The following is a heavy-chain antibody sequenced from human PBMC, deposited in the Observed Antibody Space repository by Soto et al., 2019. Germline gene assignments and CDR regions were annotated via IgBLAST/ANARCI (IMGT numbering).Heavy chain of an antibody. Sequence: QVQLVESGGGVVQPGSSLRLSCAASGFTFSSYGMHWVRQAPGKGLEWVAVISYDGSNKYYADSVKGRFTISRDNSKNTLYLQMNSLRAEDTAVYYCAKHYGDYGGIDYWGQGTLVTVSS. CDR1: GFTFSSYG. J-gene: IGHJ4*02. CDR3: AKHYGDYGGIDY. D-gene: IGHD4-17*01. CDR2: ISYDGSNK. V-gene: IGHV3-30*18.